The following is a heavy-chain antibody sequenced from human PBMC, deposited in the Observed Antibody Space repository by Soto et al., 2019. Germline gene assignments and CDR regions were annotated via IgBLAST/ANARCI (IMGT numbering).Heavy chain of an antibody. Sequence: PGGSLRLSCAASGFTFSSYAMSWVRQAPGKGLEWVSAISGSGGSTYYADSVKGRFTISRDNSKNTLYLQMNSLRAEDTAVYYCAKDAYPDSNYLFGPFDYWGQGTLVTVSS. D-gene: IGHD4-4*01. CDR1: GFTFSSYA. CDR2: ISGSGGST. J-gene: IGHJ4*02. CDR3: AKDAYPDSNYLFGPFDY. V-gene: IGHV3-23*01.